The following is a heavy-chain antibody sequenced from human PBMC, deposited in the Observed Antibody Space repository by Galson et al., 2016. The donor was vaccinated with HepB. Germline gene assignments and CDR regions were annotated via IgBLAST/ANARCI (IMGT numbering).Heavy chain of an antibody. CDR3: AKDLKSGSSYVFWYFDL. CDR2: ISDAGSNK. Sequence: SLRLSCAASGFIFNNYGMHWVRQAPGRGLEWVAFISDAGSNKYYADSVKGRFTISRDNSKNTLYLQMNRLRAEDTAVYFCAKDLKSGSSYVFWYFDLWGRATLLTVSA. V-gene: IGHV3-30*18. J-gene: IGHJ2*01. D-gene: IGHD5-18*01. CDR1: GFIFNNYG.